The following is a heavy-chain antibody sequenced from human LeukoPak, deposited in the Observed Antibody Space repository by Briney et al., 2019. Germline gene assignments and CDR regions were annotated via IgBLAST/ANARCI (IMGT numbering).Heavy chain of an antibody. J-gene: IGHJ3*02. V-gene: IGHV3-30*18. Sequence: RGSLRLSCAASGFTFDGYGMHWVRQAPDKGLEWVALISSDGSNRIYADSVKGRFSISRDNSKNTLYLQVNSLRIEDTAVYYCAKDFRVAEELWFGELWNAFDIWGQGIRVAVSS. D-gene: IGHD3-10*01. CDR3: AKDFRVAEELWFGELWNAFDI. CDR2: ISSDGSNR. CDR1: GFTFDGYG.